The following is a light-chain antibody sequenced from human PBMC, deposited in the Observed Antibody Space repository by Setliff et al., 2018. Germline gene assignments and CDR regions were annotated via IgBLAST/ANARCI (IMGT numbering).Light chain of an antibody. CDR1: SSDVGGYNY. Sequence: SVLTQPASVSGSPGQSITISCTGTSSDVGGYNYVSWYQQHPGKAPKLMIYEVSKRPSGVSNRFSGSKSGNTASLTISGLQAEDEADYYCCSYAGSPYVFGTG. V-gene: IGLV2-23*02. J-gene: IGLJ1*01. CDR3: CSYAGSPYV. CDR2: EVS.